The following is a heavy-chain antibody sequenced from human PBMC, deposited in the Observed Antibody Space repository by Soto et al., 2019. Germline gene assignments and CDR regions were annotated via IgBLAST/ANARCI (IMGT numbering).Heavy chain of an antibody. CDR3: VNLGRTTSRYYFYLMDV. J-gene: IGHJ6*02. V-gene: IGHV3-64D*06. CDR2: ISGNGVNT. Sequence: PGGSLRLSCSASGFTFSAYDMHWVRQAPGKGLQYVAGISGNGVNTNYADSVKGRFTISRDNSKDTLCLQMSSLLTEDTAVYYCVNLGRTTSRYYFYLMDVWGPGTTVTVSS. CDR1: GFTFSAYD. D-gene: IGHD3-16*01.